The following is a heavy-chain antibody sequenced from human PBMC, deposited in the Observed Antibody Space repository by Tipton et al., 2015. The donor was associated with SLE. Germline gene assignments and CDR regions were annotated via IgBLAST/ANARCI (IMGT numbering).Heavy chain of an antibody. Sequence: LRLSCAVYGGSFSGYYWSWIRQPPGEGLEWIGEINHSGSTNYNPSLKSRVTISVDTSKNQFSLKLSSVTAADTAVYYCARGKDIVVARDAFDIWGQGTIVTVSS. CDR3: ARGKDIVVARDAFDI. CDR1: GGSFSGYY. J-gene: IGHJ3*02. D-gene: IGHD2-15*01. V-gene: IGHV4-34*01. CDR2: INHSGST.